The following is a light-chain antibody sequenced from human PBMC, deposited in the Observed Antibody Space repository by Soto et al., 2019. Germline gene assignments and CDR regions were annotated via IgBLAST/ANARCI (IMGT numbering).Light chain of an antibody. CDR1: QSVSSSY. Sequence: EIVLTQSPGTLSLSPGERATLSCRASQSVSSSYLAWYQKKIGQAPRLLIYGASSRATGIPDRFSGSGSGTDFTLTISRLEPEDFAVYYCQQYGSSPLLTFGGGTKVEIK. J-gene: IGKJ4*01. CDR2: GAS. CDR3: QQYGSSPLLT. V-gene: IGKV3-20*01.